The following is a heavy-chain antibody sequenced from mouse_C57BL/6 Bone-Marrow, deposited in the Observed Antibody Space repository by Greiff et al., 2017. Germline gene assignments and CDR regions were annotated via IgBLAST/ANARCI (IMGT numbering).Heavy chain of an antibody. V-gene: IGHV1-52*01. CDR1: GYTFTSYR. CDR2: IDPSDSET. D-gene: IGHD1-1*01. CDR3: ARGNYYGSDY. J-gene: IGHJ2*01. Sequence: QVQLQQPGAELVRPGSSVKLSCKASGYTFTSYRMHWVKQRPIQGLEWIGNIDPSDSETHYNQKFKDKATLTVDKSSSTAYMQLSSLTSEDSAVYYCARGNYYGSDYWGQGTTLTVSS.